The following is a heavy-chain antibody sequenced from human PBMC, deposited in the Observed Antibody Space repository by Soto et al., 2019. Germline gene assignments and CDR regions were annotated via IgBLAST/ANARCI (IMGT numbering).Heavy chain of an antibody. Sequence: QLQLQESGPGLVKPSETLSLTCTVSGGSISSSSYYWGWIRQPPGKGLEWIGSIYYSGSTYYNPSLKSRVTISVDTSKNQFSLKLSSVTAADTAVYYCARQGALVATISSDYWGQGTLVTVSS. D-gene: IGHD5-12*01. CDR2: IYYSGST. CDR3: ARQGALVATISSDY. V-gene: IGHV4-39*01. J-gene: IGHJ4*02. CDR1: GGSISSSSYY.